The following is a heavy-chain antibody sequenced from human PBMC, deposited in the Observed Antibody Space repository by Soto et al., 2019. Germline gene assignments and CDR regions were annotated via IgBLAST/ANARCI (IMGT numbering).Heavy chain of an antibody. J-gene: IGHJ2*01. CDR1: GFTFSTYT. V-gene: IGHV3-23*01. D-gene: IGHD6-19*01. Sequence: EVRLLESGGGLVQPGGSLRLSCAASGFTFSTYTMSWVRQAPGKGMECVSAISGTGGSSSYTDSVKGRFTISRDNSKNTLSLQMDSLRAEDTARYYCAKRAVAGRNWYFDLWGRGTLVTVSS. CDR3: AKRAVAGRNWYFDL. CDR2: ISGTGGSS.